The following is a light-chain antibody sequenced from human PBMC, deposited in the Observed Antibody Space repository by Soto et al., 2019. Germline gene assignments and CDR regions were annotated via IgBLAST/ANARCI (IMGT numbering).Light chain of an antibody. CDR1: SSDIGVYNY. J-gene: IGLJ2*01. CDR2: EVS. V-gene: IGLV2-14*01. Sequence: QSALTQPASVSGSPGQSITISCTGTSSDIGVYNYVSWYQQHPGKAPKLVICEVSNRPSGVPERFSGSNSGNTATLTISRVEAGDAADFWCQVWDSSSDQPVFGGGTKLTVL. CDR3: QVWDSSSDQPV.